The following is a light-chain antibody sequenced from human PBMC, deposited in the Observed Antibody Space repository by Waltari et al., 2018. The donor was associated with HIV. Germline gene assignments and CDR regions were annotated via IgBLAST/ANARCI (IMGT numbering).Light chain of an antibody. Sequence: QSVVTQTPSVSGTPGQRVTFSCSGSSSHIGSHDVYWYQHFTGTTPKFRIDVKNRRPSGVHDLVSGSKSGTSAALAISGLRSEDEADYYCAVWDDSVSAWVFGGGTKLTVL. CDR2: VKN. J-gene: IGLJ3*02. CDR3: AVWDDSVSAWV. CDR1: SSHIGSHD. V-gene: IGLV1-47*01.